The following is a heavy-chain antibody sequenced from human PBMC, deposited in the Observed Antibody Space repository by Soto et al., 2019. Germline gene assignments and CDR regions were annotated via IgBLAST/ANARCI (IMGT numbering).Heavy chain of an antibody. D-gene: IGHD6-13*01. CDR3: ARDLAAAGPFDC. V-gene: IGHV1-18*01. CDR2: ISAYNGNT. Sequence: QVQLVQSGAEVKKPGASVKVSCKASGYTFTNYAFSWVRQAPGQGLEWMGWISAYNGNTNYPQKLQRRFTMTTDTSTSTAYMELRSLRSDDTAVYYCARDLAAAGPFDCWGQGTLVTVSS. J-gene: IGHJ4*02. CDR1: GYTFTNYA.